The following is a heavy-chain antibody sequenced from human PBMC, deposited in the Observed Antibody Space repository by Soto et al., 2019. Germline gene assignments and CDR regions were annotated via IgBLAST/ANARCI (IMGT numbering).Heavy chain of an antibody. V-gene: IGHV4-39*01. CDR3: ARRVLIESAYYYYYMDV. CDR2: IYYSWST. Sequence: SETPSLTCTVSGRSISSSSYYWAWIRQPPGKGMEWIGSIYYSWSTDYNPSLKSRVTISVDTSKNQFSLNLSSVTAADTAVYYCARRVLIESAYYYYYMDVWGKGTTVT. CDR1: GRSISSSSYY. D-gene: IGHD3-3*01. J-gene: IGHJ6*03.